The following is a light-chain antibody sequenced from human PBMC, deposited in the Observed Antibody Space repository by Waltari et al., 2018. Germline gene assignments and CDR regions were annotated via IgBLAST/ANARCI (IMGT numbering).Light chain of an antibody. CDR1: KLGDEY. J-gene: IGLJ2*01. Sequence: SYELTQPPSVSVSPGQTASIPCPGDKLGDEYACWFQQKPGQSPVLVIYQDSKRPSGIPERFSGSNSGNTATLTISGTQAMDEADYYCQAWDSSIVLFGGGTKLTVL. V-gene: IGLV3-1*01. CDR3: QAWDSSIVL. CDR2: QDS.